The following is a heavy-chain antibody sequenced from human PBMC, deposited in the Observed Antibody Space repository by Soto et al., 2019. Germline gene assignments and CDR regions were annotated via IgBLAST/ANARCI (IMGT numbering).Heavy chain of an antibody. CDR2: IDPKSGGT. J-gene: IGHJ4*02. CDR1: GPTFIAYY. D-gene: IGHD3-16*02. Sequence: QLVQSGAEVKKPGASVRVSCKTSGPTFIAYYIHWVRQAPGQGLEWMGWIDPKSGGTTYEQKFLGRGTMTRDTSINTASMDLNRLTSADTAVYYCARVSVNVPEWGQGTLITVSS. CDR3: ARVSVNVPE. V-gene: IGHV1-2*02.